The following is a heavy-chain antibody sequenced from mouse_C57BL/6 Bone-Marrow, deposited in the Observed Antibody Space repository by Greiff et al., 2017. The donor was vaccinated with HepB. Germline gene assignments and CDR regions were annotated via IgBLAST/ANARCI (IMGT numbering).Heavy chain of an antibody. Sequence: QVQLQQPGAELVKPGASVKLSCKASGYTFTSYWMHWVKQRPGQGLEWIGMIHPNSGSTNYNEKFKSKATLTVDKSSSTAYMQLSSLTSVDSAVYYWARGCGSSWFAYWGQGTLVTVSA. CDR1: GYTFTSYW. CDR3: ARGCGSSWFAY. J-gene: IGHJ3*01. CDR2: IHPNSGST. V-gene: IGHV1-64*01. D-gene: IGHD1-1*01.